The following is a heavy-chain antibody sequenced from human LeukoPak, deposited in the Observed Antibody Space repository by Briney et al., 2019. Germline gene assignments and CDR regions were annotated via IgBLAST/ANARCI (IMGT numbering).Heavy chain of an antibody. CDR1: GFTFSTYS. Sequence: GGSLRLPCAASGFTFSTYSIHWVPQAPGKGREWVAMIWHDENNKYYTDSLKGRFTTSRDNSKNTVYLQMNSLRDEDTAVYYCAREIFGSGSYPDYWGQGSLVTVSS. D-gene: IGHD3-10*01. V-gene: IGHV3-33*01. CDR2: IWHDENNK. J-gene: IGHJ4*02. CDR3: AREIFGSGSYPDY.